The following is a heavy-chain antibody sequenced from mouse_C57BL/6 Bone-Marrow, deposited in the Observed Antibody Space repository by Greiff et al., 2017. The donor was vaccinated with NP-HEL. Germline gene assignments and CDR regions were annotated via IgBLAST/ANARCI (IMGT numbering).Heavy chain of an antibody. V-gene: IGHV1-55*01. CDR3: AYYGSSYWYFDV. Sequence: VKLQQPGAELVKPGASVKMSCKASGYTFTSYWITWVKQRPGQGLEWIGDIYPGSGSTNYNEKFKSKATRTVDTSSSTAYMQLSSLTSEDSAVYYCAYYGSSYWYFDVWGTGTTVTVSS. CDR1: GYTFTSYW. CDR2: IYPGSGST. D-gene: IGHD1-1*01. J-gene: IGHJ1*03.